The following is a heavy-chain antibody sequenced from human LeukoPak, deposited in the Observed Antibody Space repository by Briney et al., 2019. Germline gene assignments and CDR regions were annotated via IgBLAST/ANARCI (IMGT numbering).Heavy chain of an antibody. V-gene: IGHV4-39*01. CDR3: ARLTLYKAVTASKRYYFDY. CDR2: IYYSGST. Sequence: SETLSLTCTVSGGSISSSSYYWGWIRQPPGKGLEWIGSIYYSGSTYYNPSLKSRVTISVDTSKNQFSLKLSSVTAADTAVYYCARLTLYKAVTASKRYYFDYWGQGTLVTVSS. CDR1: GGSISSSSYY. D-gene: IGHD2-21*02. J-gene: IGHJ4*02.